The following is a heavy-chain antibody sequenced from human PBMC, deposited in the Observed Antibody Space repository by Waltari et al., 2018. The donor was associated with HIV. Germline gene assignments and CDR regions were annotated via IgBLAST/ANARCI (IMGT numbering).Heavy chain of an antibody. CDR1: GGSISSSSYY. CDR3: ARGDYYDSSGYIGWVDY. V-gene: IGHV4-39*07. CDR2: IYYSGST. D-gene: IGHD3-22*01. J-gene: IGHJ4*02. Sequence: QLQLQESGPGLVKPSETLSLTCTVSGGSISSSSYYWGWIRQPPGKGLEWIGSIYYSGSTYYNPALKMPVTISVDTTKNQFALEVSSVTAADTAVYYCARGDYYDSSGYIGWVDYWGQGTLVTVSS.